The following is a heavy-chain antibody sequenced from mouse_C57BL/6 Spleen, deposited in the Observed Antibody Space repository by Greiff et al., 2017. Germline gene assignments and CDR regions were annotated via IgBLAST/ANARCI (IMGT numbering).Heavy chain of an antibody. Sequence: QVQRQQSGPELVKPGASVKISCKASGYAFSSSWMNWVQQRPGKGLEWIGRIYPGDGDTNYNGALNGKATLTADKSASTAYMQLSSLTSEDSAVYFCARRGFGFDYWGQGTTLTVSS. V-gene: IGHV1-82*01. CDR1: GYAFSSSW. J-gene: IGHJ2*01. CDR2: IYPGDGDT. CDR3: ARRGFGFDY.